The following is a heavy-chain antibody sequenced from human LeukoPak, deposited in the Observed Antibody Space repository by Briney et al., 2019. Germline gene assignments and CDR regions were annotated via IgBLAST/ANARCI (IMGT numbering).Heavy chain of an antibody. Sequence: SQTLSLTCTVSGGSISSGSYYWSWIRQPAGKGLEWIGRIYTSGSTNYNPSLKSRVTISVDTSKNQFSLKLSSVTAADTAVYYCARETAAGKGVDYWGQGTLVTVSS. CDR3: ARETAAGKGVDY. CDR1: GGSISSGSYY. D-gene: IGHD6-13*01. J-gene: IGHJ4*02. CDR2: IYTSGST. V-gene: IGHV4-61*02.